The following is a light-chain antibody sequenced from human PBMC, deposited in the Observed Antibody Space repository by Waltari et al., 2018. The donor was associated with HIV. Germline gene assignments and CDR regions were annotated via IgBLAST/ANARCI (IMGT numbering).Light chain of an antibody. CDR2: DVT. J-gene: IGLJ2*01. CDR3: ASHAGSKDV. Sequence: QSALTQPPSASGSPGQSVTISYTGTSSDVGAYNYVSWFQQHPGKAPKLMIYDVTKRPSGVPDRFSVSKSGNTASLTVSGLQAEDEADYYCASHAGSKDVFGGGTRLTVL. V-gene: IGLV2-8*01. CDR1: SSDVGAYNY.